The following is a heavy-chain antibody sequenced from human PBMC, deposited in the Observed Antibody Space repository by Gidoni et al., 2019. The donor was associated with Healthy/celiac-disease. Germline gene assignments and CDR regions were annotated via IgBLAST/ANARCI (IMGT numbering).Heavy chain of an antibody. CDR2: ISRSGSTI. Sequence: QVQLVESGGGLVTPGGSLSLSCAASGLTCSAYYMSWIRQAPGKGLEWGSYISRSGSTIYYADSVKGRFTISRDNAKNSLYLQMNSLRAEDTAVYYCARDGPNGGMDVWGQGTTVTVSS. V-gene: IGHV3-11*01. J-gene: IGHJ6*02. CDR1: GLTCSAYY. CDR3: ARDGPNGGMDV.